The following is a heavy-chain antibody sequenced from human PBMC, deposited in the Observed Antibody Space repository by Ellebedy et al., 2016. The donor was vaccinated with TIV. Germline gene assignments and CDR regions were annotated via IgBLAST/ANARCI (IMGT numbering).Heavy chain of an antibody. CDR3: ARDKNTGYIDY. V-gene: IGHV3-13*01. Sequence: PGGSLRLSCAASGFSLTGSDLHWVRRPAGKGLEWVSASGAAGDTYYPDSVKGRFTISRDNSKNTLYMQMNSLRAEDTAVYYCARDKNTGYIDYWGQGALVTVSS. CDR1: GFSLTGSD. CDR2: SGAAGDT. D-gene: IGHD2-8*02. J-gene: IGHJ4*02.